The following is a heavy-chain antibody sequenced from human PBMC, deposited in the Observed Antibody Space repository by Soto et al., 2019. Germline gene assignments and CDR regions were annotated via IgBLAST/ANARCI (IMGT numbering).Heavy chain of an antibody. J-gene: IGHJ4*02. CDR3: ARGGHVVVVTAALDY. CDR2: VNPSGGHT. D-gene: IGHD2-21*02. Sequence: ASVKVSCKASGDTFTDYYIHWVRQAPGQGLEWMGTVNPSGGHTTYAQHFLGRVTMTRDTSTSTLFMELTSLTSDDTAIYYCARGGHVVVVTAALDYWGQGTLVTVSS. CDR1: GDTFTDYY. V-gene: IGHV1-46*01.